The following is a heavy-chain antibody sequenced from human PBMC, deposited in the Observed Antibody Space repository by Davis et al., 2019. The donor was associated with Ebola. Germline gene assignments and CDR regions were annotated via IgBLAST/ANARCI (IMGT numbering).Heavy chain of an antibody. D-gene: IGHD2-15*01. CDR3: AREIIVVVVAAHSGDYYYGMDV. Sequence: ASVKVFCKASGYTFTSYYMHWVRQAPGQGLEWMGIINPSGGSTSYAQKFQGRVTMTRDTSTSTVYMELSSLRSEDTAVYYCAREIIVVVVAAHSGDYYYGMDVWGKGTTVTVSS. V-gene: IGHV1-46*01. CDR2: INPSGGST. J-gene: IGHJ6*04. CDR1: GYTFTSYY.